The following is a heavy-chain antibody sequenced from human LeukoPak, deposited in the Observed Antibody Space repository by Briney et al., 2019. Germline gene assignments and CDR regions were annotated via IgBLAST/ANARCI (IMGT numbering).Heavy chain of an antibody. CDR1: GGSISSGSYY. J-gene: IGHJ5*02. V-gene: IGHV4-61*02. D-gene: IGHD2-2*01. CDR3: ARDPRYCSSTSCGWFDP. Sequence: PSETLSLTCTVSGGSISSGSYYWSWIRQPAGKGLEWIGRIYTSGSTNYNPSLKSRVTISVDTSKNQFSLKLSSVTAADTAVYYCARDPRYCSSTSCGWFDPWGQGTLVTVSS. CDR2: IYTSGST.